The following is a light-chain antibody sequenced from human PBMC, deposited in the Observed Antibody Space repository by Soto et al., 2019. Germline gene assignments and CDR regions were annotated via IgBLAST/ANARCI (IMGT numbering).Light chain of an antibody. CDR3: QQYGSSPRT. CDR1: QSVSSSY. Sequence: IVLTQSPGTLSLSPGERATLSCRASQSVSSSYLAWYQQKPGQAPRLLIYGASSRATCIPDRFSGSVSGTDFPLTISIREPDDGAEYYCQQYGSSPRTFGQGTQVELK. V-gene: IGKV3-20*01. J-gene: IGKJ1*01. CDR2: GAS.